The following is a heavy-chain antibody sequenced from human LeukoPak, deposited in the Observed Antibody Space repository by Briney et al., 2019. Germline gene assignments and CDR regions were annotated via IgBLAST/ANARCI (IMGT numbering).Heavy chain of an antibody. Sequence: PSETLFLTCAVYGGSFSGYYWSWIRQPPGKGLEWIGEINHSGSTNYNPSLKSRVTISVDTSKNQFSLKLSSVTAADTAVYYCARVVVPAGTRGNYYYGMDVWGQGTTVTVSS. J-gene: IGHJ6*02. V-gene: IGHV4-34*01. CDR3: ARVVVPAGTRGNYYYGMDV. CDR1: GGSFSGYY. D-gene: IGHD2-2*01. CDR2: INHSGST.